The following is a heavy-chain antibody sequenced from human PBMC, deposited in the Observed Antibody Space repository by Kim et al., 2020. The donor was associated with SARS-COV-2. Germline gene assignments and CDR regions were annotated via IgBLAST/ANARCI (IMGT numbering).Heavy chain of an antibody. V-gene: IGHV3-23*01. Sequence: GGSLRLSCAASGFTFSSYAMSWVRQAPGKGLEWVSAISGSGGSTYYADSVKGRFTISRDNSKNTLYLQMNSLRAEDTAVYYCAKVRSSGYYYLDAFDIWGQGTMFTVSS. J-gene: IGHJ3*02. CDR3: AKVRSSGYYYLDAFDI. D-gene: IGHD3-22*01. CDR2: ISGSGGST. CDR1: GFTFSSYA.